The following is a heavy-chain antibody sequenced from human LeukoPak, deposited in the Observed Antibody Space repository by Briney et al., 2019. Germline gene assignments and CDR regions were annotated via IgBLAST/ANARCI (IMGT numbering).Heavy chain of an antibody. J-gene: IGHJ4*02. CDR1: GFTFSGYG. D-gene: IGHD1-1*01. CDR3: ARELNWNLDY. Sequence: GGSLRLSCAVSGFTFSGYGMHWVRQAPGKGLEWVAVISYDGSIKYYADSVKGRFTISRDNSKNTLYLQMNSLRAEDTAVYYCARELNWNLDYWGQGTLVTVSS. CDR2: ISYDGSIK. V-gene: IGHV3-30*03.